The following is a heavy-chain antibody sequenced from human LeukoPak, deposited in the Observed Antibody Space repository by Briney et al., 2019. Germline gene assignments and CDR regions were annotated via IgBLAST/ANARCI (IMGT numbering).Heavy chain of an antibody. J-gene: IGHJ4*02. CDR1: GFTFSSYG. D-gene: IGHD6-13*01. V-gene: IGHV3-30*02. CDR2: IRYDGSNK. Sequence: GGSPRLSCAASGFTFSSYGMHWVRQAPGKGLEWVAFIRYDGSNKYYADSVKGRFTISRDNSKNTLYLQMNSLRAEDTAVYYSAKRSAAAGTPDYWGQGTLVTVSS. CDR3: AKRSAAAGTPDY.